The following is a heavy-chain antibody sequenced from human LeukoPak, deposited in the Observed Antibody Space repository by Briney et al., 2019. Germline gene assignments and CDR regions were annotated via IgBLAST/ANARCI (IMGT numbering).Heavy chain of an antibody. Sequence: GGSLRLSCAASGFTVSSNYMSWVRQAPGKGLEWVSVSYSGGSTYYADSVKGRFTISRDNSKSTLYLQMNSLRAEDTAVYYCAKDQGGSFDYWGQGTLVTVSS. CDR2: SYSGGST. J-gene: IGHJ4*02. V-gene: IGHV3-53*01. CDR1: GFTVSSNY. D-gene: IGHD2-15*01. CDR3: AKDQGGSFDY.